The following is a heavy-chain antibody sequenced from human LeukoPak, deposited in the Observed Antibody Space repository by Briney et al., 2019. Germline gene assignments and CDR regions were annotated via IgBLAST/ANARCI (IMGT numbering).Heavy chain of an antibody. V-gene: IGHV3-23*01. CDR1: GFPFSGYA. CDR3: AKAGTGASGYFAL. CDR2: VSGSASDT. J-gene: IGHJ2*01. Sequence: GGSLILSCAASGFPFSGYAMSWVRQAPGKGLEWVSGVSGSASDTYYADSVKGRFTISRDNSKNTLYLQMNSLRAEDTAVYYCAKAGTGASGYFALWGRGTLVTVSS. D-gene: IGHD2-8*02.